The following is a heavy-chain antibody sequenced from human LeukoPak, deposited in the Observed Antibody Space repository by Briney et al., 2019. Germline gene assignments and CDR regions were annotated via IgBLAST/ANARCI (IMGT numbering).Heavy chain of an antibody. CDR2: ISFDGSNK. Sequence: GGSLRLSRAGSGYSFDEYAMHWVRQAPGKGLEWVAVISFDGSNKYYADSVKGRFTISRDNSKNTLFLQMNSLRAEDTAVYYCAKDGILWSSRLGYFDYWGQGTLVTVSS. V-gene: IGHV3-30*18. J-gene: IGHJ4*02. CDR1: GYSFDEYA. CDR3: AKDGILWSSRLGYFDY. D-gene: IGHD2-21*01.